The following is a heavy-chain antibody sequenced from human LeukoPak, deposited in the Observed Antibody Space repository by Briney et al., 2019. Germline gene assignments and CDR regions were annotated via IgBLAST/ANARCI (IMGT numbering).Heavy chain of an antibody. Sequence: LETLSLTCTVSGSISGHYWSWIRQPPGKGLEWIEYVYTSGSTNYNPSLESRVTISVDTCKNQFSLDLSSVTAADTAVYYCARQKCTSTSCLTKNAFDIWGQGAMVTVSS. CDR3: ARQKCTSTSCLTKNAFDI. CDR1: GSISGHY. D-gene: IGHD2-2*01. V-gene: IGHV4-4*09. CDR2: VYTSGST. J-gene: IGHJ3*02.